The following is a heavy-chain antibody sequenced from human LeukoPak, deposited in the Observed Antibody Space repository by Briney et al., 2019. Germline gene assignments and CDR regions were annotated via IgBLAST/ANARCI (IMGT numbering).Heavy chain of an antibody. CDR3: ARDARYSYGLNSDAFDI. V-gene: IGHV4-59*01. D-gene: IGHD5-18*01. CDR2: IYYSGST. CDR1: GGSISSYY. Sequence: SETLSLTCTVSGGSISSYYWSWIRQPPGKGLEWIGYIYYSGSTNYNPSLKSRVTISVDTSKNQFSLKLSSVTAADTAVYYCARDARYSYGLNSDAFDIWGRGTMVTVSS. J-gene: IGHJ3*02.